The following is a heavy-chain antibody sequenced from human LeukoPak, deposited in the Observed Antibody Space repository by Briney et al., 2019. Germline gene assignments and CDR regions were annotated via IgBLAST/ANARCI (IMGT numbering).Heavy chain of an antibody. Sequence: GGSLRLSCAASGFAFSSHAMSWVRQAPGKGLEWVSGISDSGGSTYYADSVKGRFTISRDNSKNTLYLQMNSLRAEDTAVYYCAKGGIVVVITGTWGQGTLVTVSS. CDR2: ISDSGGST. CDR1: GFAFSSHA. V-gene: IGHV3-23*01. D-gene: IGHD3-22*01. CDR3: AKGGIVVVITGT. J-gene: IGHJ5*02.